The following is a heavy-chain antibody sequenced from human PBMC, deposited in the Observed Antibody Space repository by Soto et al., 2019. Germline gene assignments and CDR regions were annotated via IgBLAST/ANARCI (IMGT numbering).Heavy chain of an antibody. V-gene: IGHV3-74*01. CDR1: GFTFSPYI. D-gene: IGHD2-2*01. CDR3: AKGGCSSTSCLDY. J-gene: IGHJ4*02. Sequence: GGSLRLSCAASGFTFSPYIMHWVRQAPGKGLVWVSRINTDGSNRDDADSVEGRFTISRENAKNTLYLKMNSLGAEDTAVYYCAKGGCSSTSCLDYWGQGTLVTVSS. CDR2: INTDGSNR.